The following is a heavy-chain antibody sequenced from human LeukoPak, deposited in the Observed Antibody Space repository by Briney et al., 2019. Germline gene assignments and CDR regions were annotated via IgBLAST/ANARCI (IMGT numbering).Heavy chain of an antibody. Sequence: KPSETLSLTCSVSGGSISSYYWNWIRQSPGKGLEWIGYVYHSGSTNYNPSLESRVTISIDTSKNQLSLKLSSVTAADTAVYYCAGGPLAAAGSFAYWGQGTLVTVSS. V-gene: IGHV4-59*08. J-gene: IGHJ4*02. D-gene: IGHD6-13*01. CDR3: AGGPLAAAGSFAY. CDR2: VYHSGST. CDR1: GGSISSYY.